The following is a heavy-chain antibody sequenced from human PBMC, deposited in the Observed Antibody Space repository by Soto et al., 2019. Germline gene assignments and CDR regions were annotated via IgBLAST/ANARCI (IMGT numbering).Heavy chain of an antibody. Sequence: TLSLTCTVSGGSISSGGYYWSWIRQHPGKGLEWIGYIYYSGSTYYNPSLKSRVTISVDTSKNQFSLKLSSVTAADTAVYYCARDGGITISFDYWGQGTLVTVSS. CDR1: GGSISSGGYY. D-gene: IGHD3-9*01. V-gene: IGHV4-31*03. CDR2: IYYSGST. CDR3: ARDGGITISFDY. J-gene: IGHJ4*02.